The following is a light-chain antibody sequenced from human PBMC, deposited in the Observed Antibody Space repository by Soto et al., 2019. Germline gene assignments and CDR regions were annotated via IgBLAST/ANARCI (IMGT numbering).Light chain of an antibody. J-gene: IGKJ4*01. CDR2: GGS. V-gene: IGKV1-39*01. Sequence: DIQMTQSPSSLSATVGDKGNITWRARQSNGFYLNWYQQKPGKAPNLLIHGGSILQSGVPPRFSGGGGGTDFTLTISSLQPEDFASYYCQQIYTIPLTFGGGTKVEIK. CDR1: QSNGFY. CDR3: QQIYTIPLT.